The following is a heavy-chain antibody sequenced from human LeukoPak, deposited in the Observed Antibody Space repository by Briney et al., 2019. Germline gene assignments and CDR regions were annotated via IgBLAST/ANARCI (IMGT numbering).Heavy chain of an antibody. CDR1: GYTFTSYG. V-gene: IGHV1-18*01. Sequence: ASVKVSCKASGYTFTSYGISWVRQAPGQGLEWMGWISAYNGNTNYAQKLQGRVTMTTDTSTSTAYMELRSLRSEDTAVYYCARVVVPAAIKSNYYYYMDVWGKGTTVTVSS. CDR3: ARVVVPAAIKSNYYYYMDV. D-gene: IGHD2-2*01. CDR2: ISAYNGNT. J-gene: IGHJ6*03.